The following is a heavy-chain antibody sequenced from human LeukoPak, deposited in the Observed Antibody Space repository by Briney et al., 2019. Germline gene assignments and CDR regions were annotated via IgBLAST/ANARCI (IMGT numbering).Heavy chain of an antibody. J-gene: IGHJ5*02. Sequence: SETLSLTCTVSGGSISSSSYYWGWIRQPPGKGLEWIGEINHSGSTNYNPSLKSRVTISVDTSKNQFSLKLSSVTAADTAVYYCARGRQWQLVRWFDPWGQGTLVTVSS. CDR2: INHSGST. V-gene: IGHV4-39*07. D-gene: IGHD6-6*01. CDR3: ARGRQWQLVRWFDP. CDR1: GGSISSSSYY.